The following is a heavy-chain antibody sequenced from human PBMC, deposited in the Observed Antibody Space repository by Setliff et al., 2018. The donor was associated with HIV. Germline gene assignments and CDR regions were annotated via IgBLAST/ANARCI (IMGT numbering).Heavy chain of an antibody. CDR2: IYYSGNA. Sequence: SETLSLTCTVSGGSISSNNYYWGWIRQSPGKRLEWFGSIYYSGNAYYNPSLKSRLTISMDTSKNQFSLKLNSVTAADTAVYYCARVSSTYWYSIFRNYYYHMDVWGKGTTVTVSS. V-gene: IGHV4-39*07. CDR1: GGSISSNNYY. D-gene: IGHD2-8*02. J-gene: IGHJ6*03. CDR3: ARVSSTYWYSIFRNYYYHMDV.